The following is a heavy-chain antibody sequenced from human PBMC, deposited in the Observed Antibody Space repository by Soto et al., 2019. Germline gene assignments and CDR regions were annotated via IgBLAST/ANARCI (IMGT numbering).Heavy chain of an antibody. D-gene: IGHD3-22*01. V-gene: IGHV4-59*01. J-gene: IGHJ5*02. CDR2: VHSSGAT. CDR3: ARYSPPKKTYDSNPGWFDP. Sequence: SETLSLTCTVSGGSISSYYWSWIRQPPGKGLEWIGYVHSSGATYYDPSLKSRVTISVDTSRNQFSLSLSSVTAADTAVYFCARYSPPKKTYDSNPGWFDPWGQGTLVTVSS. CDR1: GGSISSYY.